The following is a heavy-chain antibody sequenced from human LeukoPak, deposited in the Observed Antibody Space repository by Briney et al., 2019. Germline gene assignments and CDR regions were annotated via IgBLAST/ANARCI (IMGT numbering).Heavy chain of an antibody. CDR3: AAVFAAGYIDY. D-gene: IGHD2-2*02. CDR1: GFVFSTYG. Sequence: PGGSLRLSCAASGFVFSTYGMHWVRQAPGRGLEWVADIWHDGINTHYADYVKGRFTISRDISRNTLYLQMDSLRADDTAVYYCAAVFAAGYIDYWGQGTVVTVSS. CDR2: IWHDGINT. V-gene: IGHV3-33*01. J-gene: IGHJ4*02.